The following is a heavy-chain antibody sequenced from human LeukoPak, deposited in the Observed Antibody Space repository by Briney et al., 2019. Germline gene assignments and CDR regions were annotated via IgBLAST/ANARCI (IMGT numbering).Heavy chain of an antibody. V-gene: IGHV3-33*06. CDR3: AKDNYDFWSGYHGYYFDY. CDR2: IWYDGSNK. Sequence: GRSLRLSCAASGFTFSSYGMHWVRQAPGKGLEWVAVIWYDGSNKYYADSVKGRFTISRDNSKNTLYLQMNSLRAEDTAVYYCAKDNYDFWSGYHGYYFDYWGQGTLVTVST. CDR1: GFTFSSYG. D-gene: IGHD3-3*01. J-gene: IGHJ4*02.